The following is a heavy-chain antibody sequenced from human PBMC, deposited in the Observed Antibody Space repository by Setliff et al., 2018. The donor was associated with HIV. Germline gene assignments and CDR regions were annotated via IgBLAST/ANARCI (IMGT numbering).Heavy chain of an antibody. CDR1: GDSTSNSY. Sequence: PSETLSLTCSVSGDSTSNSYWSWIRQPAGKGLEWVGRMFVGESPNYNPSLKSRLSISVDTSKRQFSLKLTSVTAADTAVYYCARGLYGSGSFFFDSWGRGTLVTVSS. V-gene: IGHV4-4*07. CDR3: ARGLYGSGSFFFDS. D-gene: IGHD3-10*01. CDR2: MFVGESP. J-gene: IGHJ4*02.